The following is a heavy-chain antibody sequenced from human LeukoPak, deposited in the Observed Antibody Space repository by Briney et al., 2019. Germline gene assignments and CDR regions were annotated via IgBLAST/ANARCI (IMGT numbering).Heavy chain of an antibody. CDR1: GYTLTKLS. J-gene: IGHJ4*02. V-gene: IGHV1-24*01. CDR2: FDPKDGET. Sequence: GASVKVSCKVSGYTLTKLSMHWVRQAPGKGLEWMGGFDPKDGETIYAQKFQGRVTMTEDTSTDTAYMELSSLRSEDTAVYYCARRKARDLILDYWGQGTLVTVSS. CDR3: ARRKARDLILDY. D-gene: IGHD3/OR15-3a*01.